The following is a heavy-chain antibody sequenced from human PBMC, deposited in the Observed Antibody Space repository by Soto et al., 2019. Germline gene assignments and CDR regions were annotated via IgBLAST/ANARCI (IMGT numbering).Heavy chain of an antibody. D-gene: IGHD3-3*01. J-gene: IGHJ6*02. CDR2: ISSSSSTI. CDR3: ARNDFWSGYYYYYYYGMDV. V-gene: IGHV3-48*02. CDR1: GFTFSSYG. Sequence: GGSLRLSCAASGFTFSSYGMHWVRQAPGKGLEWVSYISSSSSTIYYADSVKGRFTISRDNAKNSLYLQMNSLRDEDTAVYYCARNDFWSGYYYYYYYGMDVWGQGTTVTVSS.